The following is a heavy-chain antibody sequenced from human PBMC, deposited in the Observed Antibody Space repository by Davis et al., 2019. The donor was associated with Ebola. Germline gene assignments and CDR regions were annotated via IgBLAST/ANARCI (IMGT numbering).Heavy chain of an antibody. J-gene: IGHJ6*02. V-gene: IGHV3-11*01. CDR2: IRSSDTTI. D-gene: IGHD3-3*01. Sequence: GGSLRLSCAASGFTLSDYYMSWIRQAPGKGLEWVSSIRSSDTTIYYSDPVKGRFTVSRDNAKNSLYLQMNSLRAEDTAVYYCARDLRFYDFWSGYSDYYGMDVWGQGTTVTVSS. CDR3: ARDLRFYDFWSGYSDYYGMDV. CDR1: GFTLSDYY.